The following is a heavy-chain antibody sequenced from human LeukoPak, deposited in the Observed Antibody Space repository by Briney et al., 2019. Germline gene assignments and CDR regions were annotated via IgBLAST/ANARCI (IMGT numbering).Heavy chain of an antibody. CDR2: ISAYNGNT. CDR3: ARENLPGIAAAGTQVPFDY. CDR1: GYTFTSYG. Sequence: ASVKVSCKASGYTFTSYGISWVRQAPGQGLEWMGWISAYNGNTNYAQKLQGRVTMTTDTSTSTAYMELRSLRSDDTAVYYCARENLPGIAAAGTQVPFDYWGQGTLVTVSS. J-gene: IGHJ4*02. V-gene: IGHV1-18*01. D-gene: IGHD6-13*01.